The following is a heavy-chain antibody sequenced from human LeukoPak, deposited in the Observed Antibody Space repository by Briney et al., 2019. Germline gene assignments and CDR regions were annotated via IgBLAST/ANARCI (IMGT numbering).Heavy chain of an antibody. CDR3: ARGCTSSSCYDY. J-gene: IGHJ4*02. Sequence: PGGSLRLSCAASGFTFSSYAMSWVRQAPGKGLEWVSAISGRGGVTYYADSVKGRFTISRDNSKNSLYLQMNSLRVEDTAVYYCARGCTSSSCYDYWGQGTLVTVSS. CDR2: ISGRGGVT. V-gene: IGHV3-23*01. CDR1: GFTFSSYA. D-gene: IGHD2-2*01.